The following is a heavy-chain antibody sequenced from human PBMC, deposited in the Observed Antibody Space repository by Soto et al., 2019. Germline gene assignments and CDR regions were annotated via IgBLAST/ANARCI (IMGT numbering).Heavy chain of an antibody. CDR1: GGSISGYY. CDR3: ARQAVGLTSYPDFGPFDI. V-gene: IGHV4-59*08. Sequence: QVQLQESGPGLVKPSETLSLTCTVSGGSISGYYWSWIRQPPGKGLDWIGYIYYTGSTNYSPSLKSRVTMSVDTSKNQFSLKLPSVTAADTAVYYCARQAVGLTSYPDFGPFDIWGQGRMVTVSS. D-gene: IGHD2-2*01. CDR2: IYYTGST. J-gene: IGHJ3*02.